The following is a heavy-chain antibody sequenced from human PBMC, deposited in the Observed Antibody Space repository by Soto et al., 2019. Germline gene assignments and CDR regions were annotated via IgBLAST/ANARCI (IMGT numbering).Heavy chain of an antibody. V-gene: IGHV4-31*03. CDR2: FYYSGST. CDR1: GGSISSGGYY. D-gene: IGHD5-12*01. J-gene: IGHJ3*02. CDR3: ARDLGMATRGSAFDI. Sequence: QVPLQESGPGLVQPSQTLSLTCTVSGGSISSGGYYWSWIRQPPGQGLGWIGYFYYSGSTYYNPSPKSGVTTSVDTAQHQFSRKLSSVTAADTAVYYCARDLGMATRGSAFDIWGQGTMGTVPS.